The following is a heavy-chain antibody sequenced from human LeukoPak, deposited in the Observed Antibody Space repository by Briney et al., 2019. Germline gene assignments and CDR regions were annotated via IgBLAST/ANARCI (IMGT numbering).Heavy chain of an antibody. Sequence: GGSLRLSCAASGFTFSSYAMSWVRQAPGKGLEWVSAISGSGGSTYYADSVKGWFTISRDNSKNTLYLQMNSLRAEDTAVYYCAKEGAYCSSTSCSFDYWGQETLVTVSS. D-gene: IGHD2-2*01. V-gene: IGHV3-23*01. CDR1: GFTFSSYA. CDR3: AKEGAYCSSTSCSFDY. J-gene: IGHJ4*02. CDR2: ISGSGGST.